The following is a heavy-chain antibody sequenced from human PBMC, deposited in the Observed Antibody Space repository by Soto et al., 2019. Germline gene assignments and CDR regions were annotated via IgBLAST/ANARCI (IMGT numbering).Heavy chain of an antibody. CDR1: GGTFSSYT. D-gene: IGHD6-13*01. CDR2: IIPILGIA. CDR3: ARGYSSSWYYNY. J-gene: IGHJ4*02. Sequence: QVQLVQSGAEVKKPGSSVKVSCKASGGTFSSYTISWVRQAPGQGLEWMGRIIPILGIANYAQKFQGRVTITADKSTSTAYMELSILRSEDTAVYYCARGYSSSWYYNYWGQGTLVTVSS. V-gene: IGHV1-69*02.